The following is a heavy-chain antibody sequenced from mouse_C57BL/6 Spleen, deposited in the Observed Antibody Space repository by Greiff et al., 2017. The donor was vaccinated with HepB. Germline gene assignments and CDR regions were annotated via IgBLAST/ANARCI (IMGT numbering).Heavy chain of an antibody. CDR1: GYAFTNYL. J-gene: IGHJ2*01. D-gene: IGHD2-3*01. CDR2: INPGSGGT. CDR3: ARGGYDGYYVFDY. V-gene: IGHV1-54*01. Sequence: QVQLKQSGAELVRPGTSVKVSCKASGYAFTNYLIEWVKQRPGQGLEWIGVINPGSGGTNYNEKFKGKATLTADKSSSTAYMQLSSLTSEDSAVYFCARGGYDGYYVFDYWGQGTTLTVSS.